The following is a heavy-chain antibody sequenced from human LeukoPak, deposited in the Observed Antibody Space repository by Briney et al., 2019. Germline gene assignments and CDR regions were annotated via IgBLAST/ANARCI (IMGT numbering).Heavy chain of an antibody. J-gene: IGHJ4*02. D-gene: IGHD6-6*01. CDR2: IYYSGST. Sequence: SQTLSLTCTVSGGSISSGDYYWSWICQPPGKGLEWIGYIYYSGSTYYNPSLKSRVTISVDTSKNQFSLKLSSVTAADTAVYYCARERAARPGGYFDYWGQGTLVTVSS. CDR1: GGSISSGDYY. CDR3: ARERAARPGGYFDY. V-gene: IGHV4-30-4*01.